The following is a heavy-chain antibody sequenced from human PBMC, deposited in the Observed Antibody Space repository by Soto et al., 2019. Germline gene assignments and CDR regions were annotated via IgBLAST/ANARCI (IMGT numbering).Heavy chain of an antibody. J-gene: IGHJ3*02. D-gene: IGHD1-26*01. V-gene: IGHV1-46*01. CDR3: ASPIGGSYNAFDI. CDR2: INPSGSIT. CDR1: GYTFITYY. Sequence: QVHLVQSGAEVKKPGASVKVSCKASGYTFITYYMHWVRQAPGQGLQWMGIINPSGSITTYAQKFQARVTMTRDTFTSTVYMELSSLTSDDTAVYYCASPIGGSYNAFDIWGQGTMVTVSS.